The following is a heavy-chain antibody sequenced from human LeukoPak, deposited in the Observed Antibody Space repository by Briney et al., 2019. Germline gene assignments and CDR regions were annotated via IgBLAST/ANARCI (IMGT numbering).Heavy chain of an antibody. D-gene: IGHD3-10*01. J-gene: IGHJ4*02. V-gene: IGHV3-64D*06. CDR2: ISSNGGST. Sequence: GGSLRLSCSASGFTFSRYSMHWVRQAPGKGLEYVSAISSNGGSTYYADSVKGRFTISRDNSKNTLYLQMSSLRAEDTAVYYCVKDGSGSYYTYYFDYWGQGTLVTVSS. CDR3: VKDGSGSYYTYYFDY. CDR1: GFTFSRYS.